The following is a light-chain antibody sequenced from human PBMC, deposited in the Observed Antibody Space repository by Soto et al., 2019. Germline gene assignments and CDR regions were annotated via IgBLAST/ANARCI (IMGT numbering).Light chain of an antibody. CDR3: RQYNNWPPWT. CDR2: AAS. J-gene: IGKJ1*01. Sequence: EIVMTQSPATLSVSPGEKATLSCRASQSVSSNLAWYQQKPGQAPRLLIYAASTRATGIPARFSGSGSGTEFTLTISSLQSEDFAVYYCRQYNNWPPWTFGQGTKVDIK. CDR1: QSVSSN. V-gene: IGKV3-15*01.